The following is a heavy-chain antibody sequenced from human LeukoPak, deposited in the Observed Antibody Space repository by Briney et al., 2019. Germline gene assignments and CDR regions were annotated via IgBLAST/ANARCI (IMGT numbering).Heavy chain of an antibody. CDR1: GFTFSSYG. D-gene: IGHD5-18*01. V-gene: IGHV3-30*18. Sequence: QPGRSLRLSCAASGFTFSSYGMHWVRQAPGKGLEWVAVISYDGSNKYYADSVKGRFTISRDNSKNTLYLQMNSLRAEDTAVYYCAKGSGVPTRWYSYGPFDYWGQGTLVTVSS. CDR2: ISYDGSNK. CDR3: AKGSGVPTRWYSYGPFDY. J-gene: IGHJ4*02.